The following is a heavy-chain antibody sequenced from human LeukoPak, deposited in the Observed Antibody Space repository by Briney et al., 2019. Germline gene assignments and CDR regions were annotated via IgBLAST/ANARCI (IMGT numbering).Heavy chain of an antibody. CDR1: GFTFSSFV. V-gene: IGHV3-23*01. CDR3: AECLDAFDI. D-gene: IGHD3-3*01. J-gene: IGHJ3*02. Sequence: GGSLRLSCAASGFTFSSFVMSWVRQAPGMGPEWVSAISGSGDSTYYADSVKGRFTISRDNSKNTLHLQMNSLRAEDTAVYYCAECLDAFDIWGQGTMVTVSS. CDR2: ISGSGDST.